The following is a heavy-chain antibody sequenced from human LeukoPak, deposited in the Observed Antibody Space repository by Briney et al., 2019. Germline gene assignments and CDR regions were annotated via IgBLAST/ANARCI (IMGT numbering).Heavy chain of an antibody. CDR1: GGSISSDDYY. J-gene: IGHJ2*01. CDR3: ARGLDYVIV. V-gene: IGHV4-4*07. Sequence: PSETLSLTCTVSGGSISSDDYYWSWIRQPAGKGLKWIGRIYSSGSTKYNPSLKSRVTMSVDTSKNQFSLKLSSVAAADTAVYYCARGLDYVIVWGRGTLVTVSS. D-gene: IGHD2/OR15-2a*01. CDR2: IYSSGST.